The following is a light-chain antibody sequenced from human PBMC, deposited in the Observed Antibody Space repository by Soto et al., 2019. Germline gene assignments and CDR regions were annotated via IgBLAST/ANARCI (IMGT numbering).Light chain of an antibody. CDR2: KAS. V-gene: IGKV1-5*03. CDR1: QSISNW. Sequence: DIQMTQSPSTLSAFIGDRVTITCRASQSISNWLAWYQQKPGKAPKLLIYKASYTESGVPSRFSGSGSGTEFTLTISRVLPDDFATYYCQQYSDNSSTFGPGTKLYLK. J-gene: IGKJ2*02. CDR3: QQYSDNSST.